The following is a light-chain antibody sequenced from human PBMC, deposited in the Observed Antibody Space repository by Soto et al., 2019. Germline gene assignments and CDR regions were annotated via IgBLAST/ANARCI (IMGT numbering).Light chain of an antibody. V-gene: IGKV3-20*01. CDR1: HSVTNNY. CDR2: GAS. Sequence: EIVLTQSPGTLPLSPGEGATLSCRASHSVTNNYLAWFQQKPGRPPRLLIYGASTRAIGIPDRFRGSGSGKDFTLTISRLEPEDFAVYYCQQYGTSPPDTFGQGTRLEIK. J-gene: IGKJ2*01. CDR3: QQYGTSPPDT.